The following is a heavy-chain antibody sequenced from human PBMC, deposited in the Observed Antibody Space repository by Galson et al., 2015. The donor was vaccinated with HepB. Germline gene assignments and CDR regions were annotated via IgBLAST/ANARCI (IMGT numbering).Heavy chain of an antibody. D-gene: IGHD6-19*01. CDR2: IIPIFGTA. CDR3: ARDLGGIAVAGTGLN. Sequence: SVKVSCKASGGTFSSYAISWVRQAPGQGLEWMGGIIPIFGTANYAQKFQGRVTITADESTSTAYMELSSLRSEDTAVYYCARDLGGIAVAGTGLNWGQGTLVTVSS. V-gene: IGHV1-69*13. CDR1: GGTFSSYA. J-gene: IGHJ4*02.